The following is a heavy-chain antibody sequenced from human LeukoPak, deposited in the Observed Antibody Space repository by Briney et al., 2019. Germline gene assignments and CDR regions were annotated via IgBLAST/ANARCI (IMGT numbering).Heavy chain of an antibody. Sequence: GGSLRLSCAASGFTFSSYSMNWVRQAPGKGLEGVSSISSSSSYIYYADSVKGRFTISRDNAKNSLYLQMNSLRAEDTAVYYCARESMVVSSQFDSWGQGTLVTVSS. CDR3: ARESMVVSSQFDS. CDR2: ISSSSSYI. V-gene: IGHV3-21*01. D-gene: IGHD4/OR15-4a*01. J-gene: IGHJ4*02. CDR1: GFTFSSYS.